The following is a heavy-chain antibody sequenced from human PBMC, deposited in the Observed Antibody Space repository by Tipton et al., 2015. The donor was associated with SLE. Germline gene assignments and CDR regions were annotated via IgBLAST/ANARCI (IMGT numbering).Heavy chain of an antibody. CDR3: ARDISAPGDFLYFDY. CDR1: GYSITSGFY. CDR2: IYHSGYT. V-gene: IGHV4-38-2*02. D-gene: IGHD7-27*01. Sequence: TLSLTCAVSGYSITSGFYWGWIRQPPGKGLEWIASIYHSGYTYYNPSLKSRVTISVDTSKNQFSLKLHSVTAADTAVYFCARDISAPGDFLYFDYWGQGTRVTVSS. J-gene: IGHJ4*02.